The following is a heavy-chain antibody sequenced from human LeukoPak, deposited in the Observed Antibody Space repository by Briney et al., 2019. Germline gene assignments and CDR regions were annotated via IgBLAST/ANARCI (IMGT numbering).Heavy chain of an antibody. CDR2: IEEHGSQK. CDR1: GFTFSSYW. V-gene: IGHV3-7*05. CDR3: SLEGSSWYRYFQN. J-gene: IGHJ1*01. D-gene: IGHD6-13*01. Sequence: PGGSLRLSCAASGFTFSSYWMSRVRQAPGKGLEWVANIEEHGSQKYYVDSVKGRFTISRDNAQNSLFLQMNSLRAEDTAVYYSSLEGSSWYRYFQNWGQGTLVTVSS.